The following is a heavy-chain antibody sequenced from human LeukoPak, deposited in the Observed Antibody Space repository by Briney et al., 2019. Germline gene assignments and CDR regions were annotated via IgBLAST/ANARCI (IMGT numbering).Heavy chain of an antibody. CDR3: VRDGGVSGYDLLDY. V-gene: IGHV3-7*01. CDR2: INQDGSKE. D-gene: IGHD5-12*01. Sequence: PGGSLRLSCAASGFTFSNYWMTWVRQAPGKGLEWVTHINQDGSKEYYMDSVKARFTISRDNAKNSLSLQMSSLRAEDTAVYYCVRDGGVSGYDLLDYWGQGTLVTVSS. CDR1: GFTFSNYW. J-gene: IGHJ4*02.